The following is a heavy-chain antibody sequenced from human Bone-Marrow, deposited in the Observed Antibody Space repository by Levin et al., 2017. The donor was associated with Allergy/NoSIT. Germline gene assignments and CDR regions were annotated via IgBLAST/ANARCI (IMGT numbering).Heavy chain of an antibody. CDR3: ARPLSMYCSSTSCVQLTGKRGYGMDV. D-gene: IGHD2-2*01. J-gene: IGHJ6*02. Sequence: EASVKVSCKASGYTFTSYDINWVRQATGQGLEWMGWMNPNSGNTGYAQKFQGRVTMTRNTSISTAYMELSSLRSEDTAVYYCARPLSMYCSSTSCVQLTGKRGYGMDVWGQGTTVTVSS. CDR2: MNPNSGNT. CDR1: GYTFTSYD. V-gene: IGHV1-8*01.